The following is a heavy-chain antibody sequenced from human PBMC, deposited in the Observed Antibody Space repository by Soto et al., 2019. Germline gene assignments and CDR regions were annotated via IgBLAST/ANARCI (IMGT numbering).Heavy chain of an antibody. J-gene: IGHJ6*02. CDR2: IIPIFGTA. V-gene: IGHV1-69*06. CDR1: GGTFSSYA. D-gene: IGHD6-19*01. CDR3: ARDDGRAGLVLVRGYYYYYGMDV. Sequence: QVQLVQSGAEVKKPGSSVKVSCKASGGTFSSYAISWVRQAPGQGLEWMGGIIPIFGTANYAQKFQGRVTITADKYTSTAYMELSSLRSEDTAVYYCARDDGRAGLVLVRGYYYYYGMDVWGQGTTVTVSS.